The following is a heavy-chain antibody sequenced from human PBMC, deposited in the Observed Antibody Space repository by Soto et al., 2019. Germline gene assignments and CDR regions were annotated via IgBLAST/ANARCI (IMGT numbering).Heavy chain of an antibody. Sequence: QVQLQESGPGLVKPSQTLSLTCTVSGGSISSGGYYWSWIRQHPGKGLEWIGYIYYSGSTYYNPXXKSRVTISVDXXKXQXXLKLSSVTAADTAVYYCARLADIVVVGSYDLHFDYWGQGTLVTVSS. CDR2: IYYSGST. CDR3: ARLADIVVVGSYDLHFDY. V-gene: IGHV4-31*03. CDR1: GGSISSGGYY. J-gene: IGHJ4*02. D-gene: IGHD2-2*01.